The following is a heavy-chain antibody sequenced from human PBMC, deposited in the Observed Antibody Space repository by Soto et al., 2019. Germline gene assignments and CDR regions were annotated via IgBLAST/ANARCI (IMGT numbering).Heavy chain of an antibody. CDR1: GFTFSSYD. CDR3: ARGVQYDYSNSFHFDY. CDR2: IGTAGDT. Sequence: EVQLVESGGGLVQPGGSLRLSCAASGFTFSSYDMHWVRQATGKGLEWVSAIGTAGDTYYPGSVKGRFTISRENAKNSLYLQRNSLRAGDTAVYYCARGVQYDYSNSFHFDYWGQGTLVTVSS. V-gene: IGHV3-13*01. J-gene: IGHJ4*02. D-gene: IGHD4-4*01.